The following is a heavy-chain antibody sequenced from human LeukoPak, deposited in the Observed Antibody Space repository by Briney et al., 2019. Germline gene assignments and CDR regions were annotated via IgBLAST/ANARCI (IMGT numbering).Heavy chain of an antibody. CDR2: ITWNSGNI. Sequence: QSGRSQRLSCAASGFTFDDYAMHWVRQAPGKGLEWVSGITWNSGNIAQADSVKGRFTISRDNAKNSLHLQMDSLRPEDTALYYCAKSRGYHGSGREPFDYWGQGTLVTASS. CDR3: AKSRGYHGSGREPFDY. CDR1: GFTFDDYA. J-gene: IGHJ4*02. D-gene: IGHD3-10*01. V-gene: IGHV3-9*01.